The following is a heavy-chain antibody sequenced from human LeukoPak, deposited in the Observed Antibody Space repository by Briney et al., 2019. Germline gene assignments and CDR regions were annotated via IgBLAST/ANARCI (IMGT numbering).Heavy chain of an antibody. CDR2: IYTSGST. CDR1: GGSISSYY. CDR3: ARVKRWVSSWLFDY. J-gene: IGHJ4*02. V-gene: IGHV4-4*07. Sequence: PSETLSLTCTVSGGSISSYYWSWIRQPAGKGLEWIGRIYTSGSTNYNPSLKSRVTMSVDTSKNQFSLKLSSVTAADTAVYYCARVKRWVSSWLFDYWGQGTLVTVSS. D-gene: IGHD6-13*01.